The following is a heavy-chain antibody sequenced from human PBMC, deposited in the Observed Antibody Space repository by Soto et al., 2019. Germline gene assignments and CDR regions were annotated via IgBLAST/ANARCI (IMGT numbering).Heavy chain of an antibody. CDR1: GFTFSSYW. D-gene: IGHD3-16*01. Sequence: EVQLVESGGGLVQPGGSLRLSCAASGFTFSSYWMHWVRQAPGKGLVWVSRINSDGSSTSYADSVKGRFTISRDYAKNTLYLQMNSLRAEDTAVYYCARDDGDYVWGTRYGMDVWGQGTTVTVSS. J-gene: IGHJ6*02. V-gene: IGHV3-74*01. CDR3: ARDDGDYVWGTRYGMDV. CDR2: INSDGSST.